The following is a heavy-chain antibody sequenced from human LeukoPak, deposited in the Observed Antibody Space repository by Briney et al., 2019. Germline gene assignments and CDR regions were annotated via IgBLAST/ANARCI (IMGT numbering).Heavy chain of an antibody. CDR3: SRALPIYYYGSGSYYFDY. J-gene: IGHJ4*02. V-gene: IGHV4-34*01. D-gene: IGHD3-10*01. CDR2: INHSGST. CDR1: GGSFSGYY. Sequence: SETLSLTCAVYGGSFSGYYWSWIRKPPGKGLERIGEINHSGSTNSNPSLNSRVTISVDTSTNQFSLNLSSVTAAATDVYYCSRALPIYYYGSGSYYFDYWGQGTLVTVSS.